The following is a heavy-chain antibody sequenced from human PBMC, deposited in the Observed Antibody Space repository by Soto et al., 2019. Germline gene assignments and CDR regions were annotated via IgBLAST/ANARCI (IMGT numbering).Heavy chain of an antibody. V-gene: IGHV3-21*01. J-gene: IGHJ4*02. CDR2: ISSSSSYI. CDR1: GFTYRSYS. Sequence: GGALRLSCPASGFTYRSYSMNWVRQAPGKGLEWVSSISSSSSYIYYADSVKGRFTISRDNAKNSLYLQMNSLRAEDTAVYYCAHIVVVTATPTDYWGQGTLVTVPS. CDR3: AHIVVVTATPTDY. D-gene: IGHD2-21*02.